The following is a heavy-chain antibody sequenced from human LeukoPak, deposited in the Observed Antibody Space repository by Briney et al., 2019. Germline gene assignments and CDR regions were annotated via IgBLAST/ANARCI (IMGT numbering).Heavy chain of an antibody. CDR1: GFTFSSYS. CDR2: ISSSSSYI. J-gene: IGHJ4*02. Sequence: GGSLRLSCAASGFTFSSYSMSWVRQAPGKGLEWVSSISSSSSYIYYAHSVKGRVTISTDDAKSSLYMQMNSLRAEDTAVYYCARGAAAAGHLGYWGQGTLVTVSS. D-gene: IGHD6-13*01. V-gene: IGHV3-21*01. CDR3: ARGAAAAGHLGY.